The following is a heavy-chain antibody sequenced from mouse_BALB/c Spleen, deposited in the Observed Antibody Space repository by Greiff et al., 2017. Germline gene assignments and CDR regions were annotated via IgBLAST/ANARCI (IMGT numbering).Heavy chain of an antibody. Sequence: DVMLVESGGGLVQPGGSRKLSCAASGFTFSSFGMHWVRQAPEKGLEWVAYISSGSSTIYYADTVKGRFTISRDNPKNTLFLQMTSLRSEDTAMYYCARSNYGSYAMDYWGQGTSVTVSS. V-gene: IGHV5-17*02. J-gene: IGHJ4*01. D-gene: IGHD1-2*01. CDR2: ISSGSSTI. CDR3: ARSNYGSYAMDY. CDR1: GFTFSSFG.